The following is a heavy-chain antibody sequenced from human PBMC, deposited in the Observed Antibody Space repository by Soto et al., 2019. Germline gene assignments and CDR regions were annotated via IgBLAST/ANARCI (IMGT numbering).Heavy chain of an antibody. J-gene: IGHJ4*02. Sequence: GGSLRLSCAASGFTFTRYSMNWVRQAPGKGLEWVSSISSTTNYIYYGYFMKGRFTISRDNAKNSLYLEMNSLRAEDTAVYYCARESEDLTSNFDYWGQGTLVTVSS. CDR2: ISSTTNYI. CDR1: GFTFTRYS. CDR3: ARESEDLTSNFDY. V-gene: IGHV3-21*06.